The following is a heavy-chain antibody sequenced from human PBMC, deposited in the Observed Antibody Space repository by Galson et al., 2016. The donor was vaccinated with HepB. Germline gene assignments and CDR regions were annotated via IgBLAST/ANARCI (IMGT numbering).Heavy chain of an antibody. V-gene: IGHV1-18*04. D-gene: IGHD6-6*01. CDR3: ARDYSSPSSWHF. Sequence: SVKVSCKASGYVFVNHGISWVRQAPGQGLEWMGWISINNGDTNYAEKLQGRVTMTRDTSTTTAYMELRSLTPDDTAVYYCARDYSSPSSWHFWGQGTLVTVSS. CDR2: ISINNGDT. CDR1: GYVFVNHG. J-gene: IGHJ4*02.